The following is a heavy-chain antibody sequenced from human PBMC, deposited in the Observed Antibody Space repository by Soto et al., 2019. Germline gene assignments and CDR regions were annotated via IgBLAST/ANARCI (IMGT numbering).Heavy chain of an antibody. D-gene: IGHD2-15*01. Sequence: PGGSLRLSCAASGFTFSSYWMHWVRQAPGKGLVWVSRINSDGSATTYADSVKGRFTISRDNAKNTLCLQMNSLRGEDTAVYYCARDSRSSGDIGYWGQGTQVTVSS. CDR1: GFTFSSYW. CDR3: ARDSRSSGDIGY. CDR2: INSDGSAT. J-gene: IGHJ4*02. V-gene: IGHV3-74*01.